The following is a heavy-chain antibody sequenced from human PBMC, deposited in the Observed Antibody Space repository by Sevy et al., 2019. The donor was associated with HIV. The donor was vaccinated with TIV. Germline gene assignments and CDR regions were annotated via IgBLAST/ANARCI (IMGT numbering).Heavy chain of an antibody. J-gene: IGHJ4*02. CDR1: GFIFDNYW. CDR3: ARPLLARSSSYLNY. CDR2: INQDGNER. Sequence: GGSLRLSCTASGFIFDNYWMTWVRQAPGKGLQWVATINQDGNERYYVGSVRGRFTVSRDSATDSLVLQMSSLSAEDTAVYYCARPLLARSSSYLNYWGQGTLVTVSS. D-gene: IGHD3-10*01. V-gene: IGHV3-7*01.